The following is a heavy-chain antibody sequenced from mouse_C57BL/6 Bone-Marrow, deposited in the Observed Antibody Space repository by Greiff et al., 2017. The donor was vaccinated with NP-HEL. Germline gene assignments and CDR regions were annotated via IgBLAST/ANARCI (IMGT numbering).Heavy chain of an antibody. CDR2: INPNYGTT. D-gene: IGHD2-4*01. J-gene: IGHJ3*01. CDR1: GYSFTDYN. Sequence: VQLKESGPELVKPGASVKISCKASGYSFTDYNMNWVKQSNGKSLEWIGVINPNYGTTSYNQKFKGKATLTVDPSSSTAYMQLNSLTSEDSAVYYCARGRLRRSWFAYWGQGTLVTVSA. CDR3: ARGRLRRSWFAY. V-gene: IGHV1-39*01.